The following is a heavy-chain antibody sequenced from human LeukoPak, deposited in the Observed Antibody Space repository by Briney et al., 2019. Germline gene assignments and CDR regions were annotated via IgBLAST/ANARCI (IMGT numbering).Heavy chain of an antibody. CDR3: AKAGAVVVVAAKYFDN. CDR1: GFTFSSYG. V-gene: IGHV3-23*01. Sequence: PGGSLRLSCAASGFTFSSYGMSWVRQAPGKGLEWVSAISGSGGSTYYADSVKGRFTISRDNSKNTLYLQMNSLRAEDTAVYYCAKAGAVVVVAAKYFDNWGQGTLVTVSS. CDR2: ISGSGGST. J-gene: IGHJ4*02. D-gene: IGHD2-15*01.